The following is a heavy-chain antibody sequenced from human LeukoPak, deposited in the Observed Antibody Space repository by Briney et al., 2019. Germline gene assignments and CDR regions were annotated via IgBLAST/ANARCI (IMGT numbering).Heavy chain of an antibody. Sequence: PGGSLRLSCAASGCTFSDYWMHWVRQAPGRGLVWVSIINTDTRGTYYADSVKGRFTISIDNAKNTLYLQMNSLRDEDTGVYYCARAGAYRFDYWGQGTLVTVSS. J-gene: IGHJ4*02. V-gene: IGHV3-74*01. D-gene: IGHD3-16*01. CDR1: GCTFSDYW. CDR3: ARAGAYRFDY. CDR2: INTDTRGT.